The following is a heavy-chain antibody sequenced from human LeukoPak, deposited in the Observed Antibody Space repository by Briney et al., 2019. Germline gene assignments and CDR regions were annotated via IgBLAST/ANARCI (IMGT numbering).Heavy chain of an antibody. V-gene: IGHV4-59*08. Sequence: SETLSLTCTVSGGSMSPYHWGWIRQPPGKGLEWTGYVYYSGSTNYNPSLKSRVTISVDTSKNQFSLKLSSVTAADTAIYYCARAVSGRFDYWGQGTLVTVSS. CDR3: ARAVSGRFDY. CDR1: GGSMSPYH. D-gene: IGHD6-19*01. CDR2: VYYSGST. J-gene: IGHJ4*02.